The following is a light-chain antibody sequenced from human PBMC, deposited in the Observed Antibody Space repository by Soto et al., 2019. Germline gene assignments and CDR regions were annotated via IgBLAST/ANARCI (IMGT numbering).Light chain of an antibody. Sequence: EIALTQSPGTLSLSPGERATLSCRASQSLSSNYLAWYQQKPGQAPRRLIYGASSRATGIPDRFSGSGSGTDFTLTISRLEPEDFAVYYCQQYGSPPLTFGGGTKVEIK. CDR1: QSLSSNY. CDR3: QQYGSPPLT. V-gene: IGKV3-20*01. J-gene: IGKJ4*01. CDR2: GAS.